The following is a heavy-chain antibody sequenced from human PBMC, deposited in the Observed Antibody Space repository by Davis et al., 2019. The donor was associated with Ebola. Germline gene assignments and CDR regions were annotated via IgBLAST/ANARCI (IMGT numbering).Heavy chain of an antibody. Sequence: SVKVSCKASGGTFSSYAISWVRQAPGQGLEWMGGIIPIFGTANYAQKFQGRVTITADESTSTAYMELSSLRSEDTAVYYCARSPPGYQLLAEFDYWGQGTLVTVSS. J-gene: IGHJ4*02. CDR3: ARSPPGYQLLAEFDY. CDR1: GGTFSSYA. V-gene: IGHV1-69*13. CDR2: IIPIFGTA. D-gene: IGHD2-2*01.